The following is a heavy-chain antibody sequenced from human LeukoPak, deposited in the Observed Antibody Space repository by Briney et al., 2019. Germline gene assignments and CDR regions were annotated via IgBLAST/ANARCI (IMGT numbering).Heavy chain of an antibody. CDR1: GFTFSSYS. D-gene: IGHD6-19*01. Sequence: KPGGSLRLSCAASGFTFSSYSMNWVRQAPGMGLEWVSFIRSSSSYIYYADSVKGRFTISRDNAKNSLYLQMNSLRAEDTAVYYCARPGIAVAGEFFDYWGQGTLVTVSS. V-gene: IGHV3-21*01. J-gene: IGHJ4*02. CDR3: ARPGIAVAGEFFDY. CDR2: IRSSSSYI.